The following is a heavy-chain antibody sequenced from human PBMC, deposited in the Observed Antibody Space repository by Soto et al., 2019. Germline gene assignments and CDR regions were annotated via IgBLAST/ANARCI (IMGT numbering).Heavy chain of an antibody. Sequence: ASVKVSCKASGYTFTSYGISWVRQAPGQGLEWMGWISAYNGNTNYAQKLQGRVTMTTDTSTSTAYMELRSLRSDDTAVYYCARDRNVYGSGYGMDVWGQGTTVTVSS. CDR2: ISAYNGNT. V-gene: IGHV1-18*01. J-gene: IGHJ6*02. CDR3: ARDRNVYGSGYGMDV. CDR1: GYTFTSYG. D-gene: IGHD3-10*01.